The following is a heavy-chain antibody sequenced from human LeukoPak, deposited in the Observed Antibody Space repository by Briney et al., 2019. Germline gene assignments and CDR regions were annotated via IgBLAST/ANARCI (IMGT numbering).Heavy chain of an antibody. Sequence: APVKVSCKASGYTFTSYGISWVRQAPGQGLEWMGWISAYNGNTNYAQKLQGRVTMTTDTSTSTAYMELRSLRSDDTAVYYCARWAAAQILGYCSSTSCYKPYYYYYMDVWGKGTTVTVSS. CDR1: GYTFTSYG. V-gene: IGHV1-18*01. CDR2: ISAYNGNT. J-gene: IGHJ6*03. CDR3: ARWAAAQILGYCSSTSCYKPYYYYYMDV. D-gene: IGHD2-2*02.